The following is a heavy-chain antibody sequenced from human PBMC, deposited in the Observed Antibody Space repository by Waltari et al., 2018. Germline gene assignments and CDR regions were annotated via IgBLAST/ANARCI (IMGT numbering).Heavy chain of an antibody. Sequence: QLQLQESGPGLVKPSETLSLTCTVSGGSISSSSYYWGWIRQPPGKGLEWIGNIHYSGSTYYNPSLKSRVTISVDTSKNQFSLKLSSVTAADTAVYYCARIVVPAYYYYYMDVWGKGTTVTISS. CDR1: GGSISSSSYY. CDR2: IHYSGST. D-gene: IGHD2-2*01. J-gene: IGHJ6*03. V-gene: IGHV4-39*07. CDR3: ARIVVPAYYYYYMDV.